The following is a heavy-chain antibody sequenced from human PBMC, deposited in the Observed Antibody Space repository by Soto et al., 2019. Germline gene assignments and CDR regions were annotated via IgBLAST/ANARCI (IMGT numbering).Heavy chain of an antibody. D-gene: IGHD2-15*01. Sequence: PGGSLRLSCAASGFTFSSSGMHWVRQAPGKGLEWVAVISYDGSNKYSADSVKGRFTVSRDNSKNTLYLQMNSLRAEDTAVYYCADGRGYCSGTSCYPLYWGQGTLVTVSS. CDR2: ISYDGSNK. CDR3: ADGRGYCSGTSCYPLY. V-gene: IGHV3-30*03. J-gene: IGHJ4*02. CDR1: GFTFSSSG.